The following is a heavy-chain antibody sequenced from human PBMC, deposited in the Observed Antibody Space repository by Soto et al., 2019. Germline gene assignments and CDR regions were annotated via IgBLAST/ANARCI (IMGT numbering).Heavy chain of an antibody. CDR3: AKDRTQYSSSWYWDY. Sequence: EVQLLESGGGLVQPGGSLRLSCAASGFTFSSYAMSWVRQAPGKGLEWVSAISGSGDSTYYADSVKGRFTISRDNSKNTLYLQMNSLRAEDTAVYYCAKDRTQYSSSWYWDYWGQGTLVTVSS. CDR1: GFTFSSYA. V-gene: IGHV3-23*01. D-gene: IGHD6-13*01. CDR2: ISGSGDST. J-gene: IGHJ4*02.